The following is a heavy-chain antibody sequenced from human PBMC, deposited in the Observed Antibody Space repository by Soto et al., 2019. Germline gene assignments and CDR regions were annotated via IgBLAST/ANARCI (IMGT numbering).Heavy chain of an antibody. CDR3: ARQYSSGWYSISSRPYYFDY. J-gene: IGHJ4*02. Sequence: ASVKVSCKASGYTFTSYGISWVRQAPGQGLEWMGWISAYNGNTNYAQKLQGRVTMTTDTSTSTAYMELRSLRSDDTAVYYCARQYSSGWYSISSRPYYFDYWGQGTLVTVSS. CDR1: GYTFTSYG. V-gene: IGHV1-18*01. CDR2: ISAYNGNT. D-gene: IGHD6-19*01.